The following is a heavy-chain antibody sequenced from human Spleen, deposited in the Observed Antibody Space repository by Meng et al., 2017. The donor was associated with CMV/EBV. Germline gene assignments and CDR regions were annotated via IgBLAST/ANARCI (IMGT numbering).Heavy chain of an antibody. J-gene: IGHJ5*02. V-gene: IGHV1-2*02. CDR3: AREGRRSELLWFGESTCNCFDP. CDR2: INPNTGGT. Sequence: ASVKVSCKASGYTFTDYYMHWVRQAPGQGLEWMGWINPNTGGTNYAQKFQGRVTMTRDTSISTAYMELSRLRSDDTAVYYCAREGRRSELLWFGESTCNCFDPWGQGTLVTVSS. D-gene: IGHD3-10*01. CDR1: GYTFTDYY.